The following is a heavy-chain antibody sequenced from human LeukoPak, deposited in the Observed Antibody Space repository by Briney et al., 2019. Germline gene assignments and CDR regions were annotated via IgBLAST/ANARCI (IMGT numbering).Heavy chain of an antibody. CDR3: ARHEDIVTPFDY. V-gene: IGHV4-39*01. D-gene: IGHD2-15*01. CDR1: GGSISSSSYY. CDR2: IYYGGSS. Sequence: SETLSLTCTVSGGSISSSSYYWGWIRQPPGKGLEWIGSIYYGGSSYYNPSLKSRVTISVDTSKNQFSLKLSFVTAADTALYYCARHEDIVTPFDYWGQGTLVTVSS. J-gene: IGHJ4*02.